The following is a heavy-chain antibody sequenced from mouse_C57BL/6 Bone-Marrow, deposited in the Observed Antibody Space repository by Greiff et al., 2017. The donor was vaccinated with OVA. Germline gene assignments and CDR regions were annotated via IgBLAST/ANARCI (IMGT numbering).Heavy chain of an antibody. V-gene: IGHV5-16*01. D-gene: IGHD2-5*01. CDR1: GFTFSDYY. J-gene: IGHJ1*03. Sequence: EVHLVESEGGLVQPGSSMKLSCTASGFTFSDYYMAWVRQVPEKGLEWVANINYDGSSTYYLDSLKSRFIISRDNAKNILYLQMSSLKSEDTATYYCARLYSSYWYFDVWGTGTTVTVSS. CDR2: INYDGSST. CDR3: ARLYSSYWYFDV.